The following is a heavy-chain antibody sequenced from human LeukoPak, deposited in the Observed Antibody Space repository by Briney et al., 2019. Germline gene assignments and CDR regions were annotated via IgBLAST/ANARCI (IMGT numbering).Heavy chain of an antibody. Sequence: SETLSLTCTVSGDSVSGVYWSWIRQPPGKGLEWIGYVYYSGDTNYNPSLKSRVTMSLDTSKNQFSLKLSSVTAADTAVYYCARLWRELRWALDYWGQGTLVTVSS. J-gene: IGHJ4*02. CDR3: ARLWRELRWALDY. D-gene: IGHD2-15*01. CDR1: GDSVSGVY. CDR2: VYYSGDT. V-gene: IGHV4-59*08.